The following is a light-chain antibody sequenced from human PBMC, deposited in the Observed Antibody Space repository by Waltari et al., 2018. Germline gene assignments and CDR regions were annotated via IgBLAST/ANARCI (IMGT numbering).Light chain of an antibody. V-gene: IGKV3-15*01. CDR3: QQYNNWPPT. J-gene: IGKJ4*01. CDR1: QSVNDD. CDR2: DAS. Sequence: EVVMTQSPATLSVSPGERATLSCRASQSVNDDLAWYQQRPGQAPRLLIHDASTRATGIPVRFIGSGSGTEFTLTISSLQSEDSAIYCCQQYNNWPPTFGGGTKVEIK.